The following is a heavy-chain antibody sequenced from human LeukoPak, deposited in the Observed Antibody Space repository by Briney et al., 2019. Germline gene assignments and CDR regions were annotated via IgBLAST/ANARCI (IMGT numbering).Heavy chain of an antibody. J-gene: IGHJ5*02. Sequence: ASVKVSCKASGYTFSGYYMHWVRQAPGQGLEWMGWINPNSGGTYYAQKFQGRVTMTRDTSISTAYMELRSLRSDDTAVYYCARDLKRSRARWENLGLDPWGQGTLVTVSS. D-gene: IGHD3-16*01. CDR3: ARDLKRSRARWENLGLDP. CDR1: GYTFSGYY. CDR2: INPNSGGT. V-gene: IGHV1-2*02.